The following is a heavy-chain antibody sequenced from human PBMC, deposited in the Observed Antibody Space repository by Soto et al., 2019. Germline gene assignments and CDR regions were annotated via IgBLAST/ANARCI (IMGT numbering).Heavy chain of an antibody. D-gene: IGHD2-2*01. CDR2: IYPGDSDT. V-gene: IGHV5-51*01. J-gene: IGHJ6*02. CDR1: GYSFSSYW. Sequence: GESLKISCKGSGYSFSSYWIVWVRQMPGKGLEWMGTIYPGDSDTRYSPSFQGQVTISADKSISTAYLQWNSLKASDTAMYFCXRNKGYCSSISCYGMDVWGQGAAVTVSS. CDR3: XRNKGYCSSISCYGMDV.